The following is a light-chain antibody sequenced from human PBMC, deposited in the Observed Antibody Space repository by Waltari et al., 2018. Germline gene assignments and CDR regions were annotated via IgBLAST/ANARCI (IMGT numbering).Light chain of an antibody. V-gene: IGKV3-20*01. Sequence: IVLTQFPGTLSLSPGERATLSCRASQSVSSNYLACYQQKPGQAPRLLIYGASSRATGIPDRFSGSGSGTDFTLTISRLEPEDFAVYYCQQYGSSPRTFGQGTKVEIK. CDR1: QSVSSNY. CDR2: GAS. CDR3: QQYGSSPRT. J-gene: IGKJ1*01.